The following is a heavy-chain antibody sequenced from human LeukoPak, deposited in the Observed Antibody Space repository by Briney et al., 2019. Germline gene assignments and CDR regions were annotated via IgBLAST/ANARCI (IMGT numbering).Heavy chain of an antibody. CDR1: GFTFSSYW. D-gene: IGHD1-26*01. Sequence: GGSLRLSCAASGFTFSSYWMSWVRQAPGKGLEWVTNIKQDGSEKYYVDSVKGRFTISRDNSKNTLYLQMNSLRAEDTAVYYCARSSGSYLYFGYWGQGTLVTVSS. CDR2: IKQDGSEK. J-gene: IGHJ4*02. CDR3: ARSSGSYLYFGY. V-gene: IGHV3-7*03.